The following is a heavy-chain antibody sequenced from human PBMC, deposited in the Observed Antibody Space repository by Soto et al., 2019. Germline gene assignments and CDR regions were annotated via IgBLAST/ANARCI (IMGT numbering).Heavy chain of an antibody. CDR3: AKDLFVRGGWYFDL. CDR1: GFTFSNYG. CDR2: ISYDGSNK. D-gene: IGHD3-3*01. V-gene: IGHV3-30*18. Sequence: QVQLVESGGGVVQPGRSLRLSCAASGFTFSNYGMHWVRQAPGKGLEWVAVISYDGSNKYYADSVKGRFTISRDNSKNTLYLQVNSLRAEDTAVYYCAKDLFVRGGWYFDLWGRGTLVTVSS. J-gene: IGHJ2*01.